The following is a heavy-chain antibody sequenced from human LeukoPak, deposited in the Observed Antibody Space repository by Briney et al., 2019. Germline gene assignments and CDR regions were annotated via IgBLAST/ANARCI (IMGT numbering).Heavy chain of an antibody. V-gene: IGHV1-69*01. CDR3: ARHLVQLERRSDYGMDV. CDR2: IIPIFGTA. Sequence: SVKVSCKASGGTFSSYAISWVRHAPGQGLEWMGGIIPIFGTANYAQKFQGRVTITADESTSTAYMELSSLRSEDTAVYYCARHLVQLERRSDYGMDVWGQGTTVTVSS. J-gene: IGHJ6*02. CDR1: GGTFSSYA. D-gene: IGHD1-1*01.